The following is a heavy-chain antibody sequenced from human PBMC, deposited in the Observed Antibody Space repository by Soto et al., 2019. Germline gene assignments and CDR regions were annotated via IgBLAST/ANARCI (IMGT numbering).Heavy chain of an antibody. CDR2: ISTTSSSI. Sequence: GGSLRLSCAASGFTFSSYSMNCLRQAPGKGLEWISYISTTSSSIYYADSVKGRFTISRDNAKNSLFLQMNSLRDEDTAVYYCARKGVAFDYWGQGALVTVSS. J-gene: IGHJ4*02. D-gene: IGHD3-3*01. CDR3: ARKGVAFDY. V-gene: IGHV3-48*02. CDR1: GFTFSSYS.